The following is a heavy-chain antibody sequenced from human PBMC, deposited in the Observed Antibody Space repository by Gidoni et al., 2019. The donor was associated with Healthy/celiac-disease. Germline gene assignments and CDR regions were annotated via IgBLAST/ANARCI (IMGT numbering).Heavy chain of an antibody. CDR3: ARSEQQLVNYGMDV. CDR1: GFTLSSYS. CDR2: ISSSSSTI. D-gene: IGHD6-13*01. Sequence: EVQLGEAGGGLVQPGGSLGPPCAAFGFTLSSYSMNWVRQAPGKGLEWVSYISSSSSTIYYADSVKGRFTISRDNAKNSLYLQMNSLRDEDTAVYYCARSEQQLVNYGMDVWGQGTTVTVSS. J-gene: IGHJ6*02. V-gene: IGHV3-48*02.